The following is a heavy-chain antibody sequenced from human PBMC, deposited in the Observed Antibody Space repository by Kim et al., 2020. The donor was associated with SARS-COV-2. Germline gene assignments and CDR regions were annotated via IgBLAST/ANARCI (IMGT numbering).Heavy chain of an antibody. Sequence: SETLSLTCAVYGGSFSDYYWSWIRQTPGKGLEWIGEINHSGITNYNPSLKSRVTISVDTSKNQISLTLSSVTPADTAVYYCARGLVVVAAVVGFDFLVQG. CDR1: GGSFSDYY. J-gene: IGHJ3*01. V-gene: IGHV4-34*01. D-gene: IGHD2-21*01. CDR3: ARGLVVVAAVVGFDF. CDR2: INHSGIT.